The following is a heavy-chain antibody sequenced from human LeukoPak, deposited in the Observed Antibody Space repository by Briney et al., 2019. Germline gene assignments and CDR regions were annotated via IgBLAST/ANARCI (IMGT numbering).Heavy chain of an antibody. V-gene: IGHV3-20*04. Sequence: GGSLRLSCAASGFTFDDYGMSWVRQAPGKGLEWVSGINWNGGSTGYADSVKGRFTISRDNAKNSLYLQMNSLRAEDTALYYCARANIEAVAGKNYYYYMDVWGKGTTVTVSS. J-gene: IGHJ6*03. CDR3: ARANIEAVAGKNYYYYMDV. CDR1: GFTFDDYG. D-gene: IGHD6-19*01. CDR2: INWNGGST.